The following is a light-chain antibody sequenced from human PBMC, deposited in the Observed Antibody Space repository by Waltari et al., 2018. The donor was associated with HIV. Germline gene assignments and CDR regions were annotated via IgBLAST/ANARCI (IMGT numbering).Light chain of an antibody. J-gene: IGKJ1*01. CDR3: HQYSNYLGS. CDR2: RAT. V-gene: IGKV1-5*03. Sequence: DIHMTQSPPTLTASIGDSVNITCRASQTVGDWLAWYQQKPGEAPTLLIYRATTGENGVPSRFSGSASGTDFTLAIDSLHPDDFSTYYCHQYSNYLGSFGQGTRVQLK. CDR1: QTVGDW.